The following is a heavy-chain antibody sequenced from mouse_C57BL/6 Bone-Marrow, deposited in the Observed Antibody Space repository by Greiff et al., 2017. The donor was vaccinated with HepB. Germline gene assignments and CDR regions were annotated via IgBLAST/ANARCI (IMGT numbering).Heavy chain of an antibody. CDR3: ARPPCTVVPYYFDY. Sequence: EVQLQQSGPELVKPGASVKMSCKASGYTFTDYNMHWVKQSHGKSLEWIGYINPNNGGTSYNQKFKGKATLTVNKSSSTAYMELRSLTSEDSAVYYCARPPCTVVPYYFDYWGQGTTLTVSS. V-gene: IGHV1-22*01. J-gene: IGHJ2*01. D-gene: IGHD1-1*01. CDR2: INPNNGGT. CDR1: GYTFTDYN.